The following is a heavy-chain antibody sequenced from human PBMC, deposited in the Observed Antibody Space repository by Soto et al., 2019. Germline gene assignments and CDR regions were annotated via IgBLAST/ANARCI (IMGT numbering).Heavy chain of an antibody. Sequence: QVQLVQSGAEVKKPGASVKVSCKASGYTFTSYYMHWVRQAPGQGLEWMGIINPSGGSTSYAQKLLGRVTMTRDPPTSTVYMERSSLRSEDTAVYYCARDRKRWLQFEGYWYFDLWGRGTLVTVSS. V-gene: IGHV1-46*04. CDR3: ARDRKRWLQFEGYWYFDL. J-gene: IGHJ2*01. D-gene: IGHD5-12*01. CDR2: INPSGGST. CDR1: GYTFTSYY.